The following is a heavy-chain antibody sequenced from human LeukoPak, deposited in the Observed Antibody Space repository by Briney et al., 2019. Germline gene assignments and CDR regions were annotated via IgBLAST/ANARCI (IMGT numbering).Heavy chain of an antibody. CDR3: AKDLLLVPAAKIDY. V-gene: IGHV3-23*01. CDR1: GFTFSSYA. Sequence: QPGGSLRLSCAASGFTFSSYAMSWVRQAPGKGLEWVSAISGSGGSTYYADSGKGRFTISRDNSKNTLYLHMNSLRAEDTAVYYCAKDLLLVPAAKIDYWGQGTLVTVSS. D-gene: IGHD2-2*01. J-gene: IGHJ4*02. CDR2: ISGSGGST.